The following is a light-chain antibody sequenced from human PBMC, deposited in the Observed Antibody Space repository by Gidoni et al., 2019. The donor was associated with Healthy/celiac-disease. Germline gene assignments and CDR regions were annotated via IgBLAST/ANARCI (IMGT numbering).Light chain of an antibody. CDR2: AAS. V-gene: IGKV1-6*01. CDR3: LQDYNYPRT. J-gene: IGKJ4*01. CDR1: QGIRND. Sequence: AIQMTQSPSSLSASVGDRVTITCRARQGIRNDLGWYQQKPGKAHKLLIYAASSLQSGVPSMFSGSGSGTDFTLTISSLQPEDFATYYCLQDYNYPRTFGGGTKVEIK.